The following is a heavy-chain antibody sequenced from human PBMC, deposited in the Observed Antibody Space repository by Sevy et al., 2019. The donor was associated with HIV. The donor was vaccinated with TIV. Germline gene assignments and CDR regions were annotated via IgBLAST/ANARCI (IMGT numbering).Heavy chain of an antibody. CDR3: ARDGLPAASEGYNYYYYGMDV. CDR1: GFTFSSYA. CDR2: ISYDGSNK. Sequence: GGSLRLSCAASGFTFSSYAMHWVRQAPGKGLEWVAVISYDGSNKYYADSVKGRFTISRDNSKNTLYLQMNSLRAEDTAVYYCARDGLPAASEGYNYYYYGMDVWGQGTTVTVSS. J-gene: IGHJ6*02. V-gene: IGHV3-30*04. D-gene: IGHD2-2*01.